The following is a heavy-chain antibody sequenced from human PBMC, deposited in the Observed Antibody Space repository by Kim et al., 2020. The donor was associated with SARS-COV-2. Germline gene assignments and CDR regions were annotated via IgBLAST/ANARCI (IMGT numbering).Heavy chain of an antibody. CDR3: ARDAVPPARWYWFDP. Sequence: ASVKVSCKASGYTFTGYYIHWVRQAPGQGLEWMGRINPNSGGTNYAQKFQGRVTMTRDTSISTAYMELSRLRSDDMAVYYCARDAVPPARWYWFDPWGQGTLVTVSS. CDR1: GYTFTGYY. CDR2: INPNSGGT. V-gene: IGHV1-2*06. J-gene: IGHJ5*02. D-gene: IGHD2-2*01.